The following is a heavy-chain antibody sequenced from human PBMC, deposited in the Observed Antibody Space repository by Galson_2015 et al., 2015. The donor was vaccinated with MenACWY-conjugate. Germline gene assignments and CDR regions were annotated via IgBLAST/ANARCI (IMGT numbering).Heavy chain of an antibody. CDR3: ARGRSKGYSFWPMDV. Sequence: LSLTCAVYGGSFSGYYWSWIRQPPGKGLEWIGEINHSGSTNYNPSLKSRVTISVDTSKNQFSLKLSSVTAADTAVYYCARGRSKGYSFWPMDVWGQGTTVTVSS. V-gene: IGHV4-34*01. J-gene: IGHJ6*02. CDR1: GGSFSGYY. D-gene: IGHD5-18*01. CDR2: INHSGST.